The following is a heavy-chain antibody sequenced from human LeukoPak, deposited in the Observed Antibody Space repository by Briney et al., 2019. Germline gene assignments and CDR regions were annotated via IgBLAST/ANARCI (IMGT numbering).Heavy chain of an antibody. J-gene: IGHJ4*02. CDR1: GGSISSGGYY. CDR3: ARVPPAGTTVDY. CDR2: IYYSGST. D-gene: IGHD1-7*01. Sequence: SQTLSLTWTVSGGSISSGGYYWSWIRQHPWKGLEWIGYIYYSGSTYYNPSLKSRVTISVDTSKNQFSLKLSSVTAADTAVYYCARVPPAGTTVDYWGQGTLVTVSS. V-gene: IGHV4-31*02.